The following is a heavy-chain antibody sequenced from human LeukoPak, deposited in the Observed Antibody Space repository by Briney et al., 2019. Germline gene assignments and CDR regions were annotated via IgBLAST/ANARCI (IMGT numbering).Heavy chain of an antibody. CDR2: IYHSGTT. J-gene: IGHJ4*02. V-gene: IGHV4-39*02. CDR1: GGSISSSSYY. Sequence: PSETLSLTCTVSGGSISSSSYYWGWIRQPPGKGLEWIGNIYHSGTTYYNPSLKSRVTISVDTSRNSFSLELSSVTAADTAVYYCARVGYCGGDCYPFDYWGQGTLTTISS. CDR3: ARVGYCGGDCYPFDY. D-gene: IGHD2-21*02.